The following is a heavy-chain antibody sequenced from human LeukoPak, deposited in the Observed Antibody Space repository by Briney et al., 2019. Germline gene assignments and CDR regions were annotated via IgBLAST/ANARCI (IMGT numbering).Heavy chain of an antibody. CDR2: IYTSGST. CDR1: GGAISSYY. V-gene: IGHV4-4*07. J-gene: IGHJ4*02. D-gene: IGHD2-8*01. CDR3: ARDECTNGVCYTTDYFDY. Sequence: PSETLSLTCTVSGGAISSYYWSWIRQPAGKGLEWIGRIYTSGSTNYNSSLKSRVTMSVDTSKNQFSLKLSSVTAPDTAVYYCARDECTNGVCYTTDYFDYWGQGTLVTVSS.